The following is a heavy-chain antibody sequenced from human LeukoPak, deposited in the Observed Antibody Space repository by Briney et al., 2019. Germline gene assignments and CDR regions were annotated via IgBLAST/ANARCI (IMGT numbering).Heavy chain of an antibody. CDR1: GYTFTSYY. CDR3: ARGDTFLPTHYFDP. D-gene: IGHD2/OR15-2a*01. Sequence: ASVKVSCKASGYTFTSYYVHWVRQAPGQGIEWMGWVSSYNAKTNYAQNLQDRVTMTTDTSTSTVYMELRSLRSDDTALYYCARGDTFLPTHYFDPWGQGTLVTVSS. V-gene: IGHV1-18*04. CDR2: VSSYNAKT. J-gene: IGHJ5*02.